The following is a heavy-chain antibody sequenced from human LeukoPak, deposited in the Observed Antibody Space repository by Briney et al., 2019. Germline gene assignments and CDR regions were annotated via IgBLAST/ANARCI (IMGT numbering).Heavy chain of an antibody. Sequence: GGSLRLSCGASGFTFSSYAMSWVRQAPGKGLEWVSIISHSGDRTYYADSVKGRFTISRDNSKNTLYLQMNSLRAEDTAVYYCAKLGYYYDSSGYYLNWFDPWGQGTLVTVSS. J-gene: IGHJ5*02. CDR1: GFTFSSYA. V-gene: IGHV3-23*01. CDR2: ISHSGDRT. CDR3: AKLGYYYDSSGYYLNWFDP. D-gene: IGHD3-22*01.